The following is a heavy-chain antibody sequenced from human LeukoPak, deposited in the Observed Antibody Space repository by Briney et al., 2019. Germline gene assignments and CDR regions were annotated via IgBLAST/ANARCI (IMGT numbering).Heavy chain of an antibody. Sequence: SETLSLTCTVSGGSISSGGYYWSWIRQHPGKGLEWIGYIYYSGSTYYNPSLKSRVTISVDTSKNQFSLKLSSVTAADTAVYYCAREYPTTPSRAFDIWGQGTMVTVSS. J-gene: IGHJ3*02. CDR3: AREYPTTPSRAFDI. V-gene: IGHV4-31*03. CDR2: IYYSGST. CDR1: GGSISSGGYY. D-gene: IGHD5-12*01.